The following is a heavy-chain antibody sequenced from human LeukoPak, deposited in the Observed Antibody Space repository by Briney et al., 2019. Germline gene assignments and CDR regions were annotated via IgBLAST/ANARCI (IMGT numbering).Heavy chain of an antibody. CDR3: ARGRGCSGGSCYSNWFDP. V-gene: IGHV4-59*01. Sequence: SETLSLTCTVSGVSISSYYWSWIRQPPGKGLEWIGYIYYSGSTNYNPSLKSRVTISVDTSKNQFSLKLSSVTAADTAVYYCARGRGCSGGSCYSNWFDPWGQGTLVTVSS. CDR2: IYYSGST. J-gene: IGHJ5*02. D-gene: IGHD2-15*01. CDR1: GVSISSYY.